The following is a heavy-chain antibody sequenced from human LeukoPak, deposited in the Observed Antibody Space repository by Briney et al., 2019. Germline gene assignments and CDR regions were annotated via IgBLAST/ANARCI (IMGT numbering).Heavy chain of an antibody. J-gene: IGHJ5*02. CDR2: IYYSGST. V-gene: IGHV4-59*01. D-gene: IGHD2-15*01. CDR3: ARGRGGGGSSNNWFDP. Sequence: SETLSLTCTVSGGSINSYYWSWIRQPPGKGLEWIGYIYYSGSTNYNPSLKSRVTISVDTSKNQFSLKLSSVTAADTAVYYCARGRGGGGSSNNWFDPWGQGTLVTVSS. CDR1: GGSINSYY.